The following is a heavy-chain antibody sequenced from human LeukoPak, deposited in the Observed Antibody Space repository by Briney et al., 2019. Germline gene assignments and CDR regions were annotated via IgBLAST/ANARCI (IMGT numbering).Heavy chain of an antibody. Sequence: PGGSLRLSCAASGFTLGPYAMHWVRQRPGKGLEWVAHINADGGRTFYADSVEGRFTISRDNSKVSLYLQMNSLTTDDTALYYCGTWAFNHSLDVWGQGTTVTVSS. CDR3: GTWAFNHSLDV. D-gene: IGHD5-18*01. CDR1: GFTLGPYA. J-gene: IGHJ6*02. CDR2: INADGGRT. V-gene: IGHV3-43*02.